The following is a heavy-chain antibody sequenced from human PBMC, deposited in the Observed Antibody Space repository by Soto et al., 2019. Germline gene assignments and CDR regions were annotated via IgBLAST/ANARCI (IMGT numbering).Heavy chain of an antibody. V-gene: IGHV3-53*01. D-gene: IGHD6-19*01. CDR1: GFSVSDNS. CDR2: IYSAGNR. J-gene: IGHJ4*02. Sequence: PGGSLRLSCAASGFSVSDNSMTWVRRAPGRGLEWVSVIYSAGNRYYADSVKGRFTISRDNSKNTLYLQMNSLRADDTAVYYCARPRIAVAGTPLHNWDQGTLVTVSS. CDR3: ARPRIAVAGTPLHN.